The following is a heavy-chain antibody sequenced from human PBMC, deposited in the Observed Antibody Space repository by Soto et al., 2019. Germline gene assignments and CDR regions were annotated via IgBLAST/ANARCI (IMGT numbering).Heavy chain of an antibody. Sequence: VQLKESGTGLVKPAGTLSLTCAVSGCSISRNNWWSWVCPPPGKGLEWIGEIYHSGSTNYNPSLKSRVPISVDKSKTQFSLKLSSVTAAATAVYYCARNWYFDLWGRGPLVTVSS. J-gene: IGHJ2*01. CDR2: IYHSGST. CDR1: GCSISRNNW. CDR3: ARNWYFDL. V-gene: IGHV4-4*02.